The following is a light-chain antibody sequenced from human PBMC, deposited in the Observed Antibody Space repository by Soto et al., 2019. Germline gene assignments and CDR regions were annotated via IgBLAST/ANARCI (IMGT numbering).Light chain of an antibody. CDR1: SSDVGGYNY. J-gene: IGLJ1*01. V-gene: IGLV2-11*01. CDR2: DVS. CDR3: CSYGGTFYV. Sequence: QSVLAQPASVSGSPGQSITISCTGTSSDVGGYNYVSWYQYHPGKAPKLMIYDVSERPSGVPDRFSGSKSGNTASLTISGLQAEDEADYYCCSYGGTFYVFGTGTKVTVL.